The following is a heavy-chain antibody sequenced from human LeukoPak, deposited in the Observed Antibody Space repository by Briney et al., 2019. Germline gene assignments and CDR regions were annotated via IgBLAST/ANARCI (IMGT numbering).Heavy chain of an antibody. J-gene: IGHJ6*02. Sequence: PGGSLRLSCAASGFTFSSYGMHWVRQAPGKGLEWVAVISYDGSNKYYADSVKGRFTISRDNSKDTLYLQMNSLRAEDTAVYYCAKDFGAPDFWSGYRFYYYYYGMTSGAKGPRSPSP. CDR2: ISYDGSNK. CDR1: GFTFSSYG. V-gene: IGHV3-30*18. D-gene: IGHD3-3*01. CDR3: AKDFGAPDFWSGYRFYYYYYGMTS.